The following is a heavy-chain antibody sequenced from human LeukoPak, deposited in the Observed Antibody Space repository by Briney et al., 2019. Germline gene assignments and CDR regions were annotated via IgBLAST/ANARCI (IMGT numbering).Heavy chain of an antibody. CDR3: ARGGGIAAAGPPVDY. J-gene: IGHJ4*02. CDR2: IYYTGST. V-gene: IGHV4-39*01. CDR1: GGSISSNTYY. Sequence: SETLSLTCTVSGGSISSNTYYWGWIRQPPGKGLEWIGNIYYTGSTYYNPSLKSRVTISKDTSKNQFSLKLSSVTAADTAVYYCARGGGIAAAGPPVDYWGQGTLVTVSS. D-gene: IGHD6-13*01.